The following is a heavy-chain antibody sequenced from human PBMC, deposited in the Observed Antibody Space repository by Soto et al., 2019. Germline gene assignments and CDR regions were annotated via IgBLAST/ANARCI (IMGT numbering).Heavy chain of an antibody. CDR2: IYPGDSDT. Sequence: GSLKISCQGSGYAFSSYWIAWVRQMPGKGLEWMGIIYPGDSDTRYSPSFQGQVTISVDKSITTAYLQWSSLKASDTAMCYCARGYCTATICPPSFDPWGQGTLVTVSS. V-gene: IGHV5-51*01. D-gene: IGHD2-8*02. CDR1: GYAFSSYW. CDR3: ARGYCTATICPPSFDP. J-gene: IGHJ5*02.